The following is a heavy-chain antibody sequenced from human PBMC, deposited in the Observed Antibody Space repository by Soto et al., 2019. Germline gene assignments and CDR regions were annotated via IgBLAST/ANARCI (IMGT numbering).Heavy chain of an antibody. CDR1: GGSISSSSYY. V-gene: IGHV4-39*01. CDR2: IYYSGST. J-gene: IGHJ4*02. CDR3: ARHRTYYDILTGYYRPYYFDY. Sequence: SETLSLTCTVSGGSISSSSYYWGWIRQPPGKGLEWIGSIYYSGSTYYNPSLKSRVTISVDTSKNQFSLKLSSVTAADTAVYYCARHRTYYDILTGYYRPYYFDYWGQGTLVTVSS. D-gene: IGHD3-9*01.